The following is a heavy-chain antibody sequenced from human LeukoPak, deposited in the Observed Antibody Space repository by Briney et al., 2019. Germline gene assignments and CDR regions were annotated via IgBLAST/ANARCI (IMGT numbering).Heavy chain of an antibody. CDR1: GGSISSSSYY. Sequence: PSETLSLTCTVSGGSISSSSYYWGWIRQPPGKGLEWIGSIYYSGSTYYNPSLKSRVTISVDTSKNQFSLKLSSVTAADTAVYYCARTPRGELSDYWGQGTLVTVSS. CDR2: IYYSGST. CDR3: ARTPRGELSDY. V-gene: IGHV4-39*07. D-gene: IGHD1-7*01. J-gene: IGHJ4*02.